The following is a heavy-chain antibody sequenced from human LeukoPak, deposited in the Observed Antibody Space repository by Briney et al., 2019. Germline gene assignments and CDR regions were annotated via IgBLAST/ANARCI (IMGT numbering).Heavy chain of an antibody. CDR2: ISYDGSNK. CDR3: ARDRGTWIQLWEDSFYFDY. Sequence: GGSLRLSCAASGFTFSSYAMHWVRQAPGKGLEWVAVISYDGSNKYNADSVKGRFTISRDNSKNTLYLQMNSLRAEDTAVYYWARDRGTWIQLWEDSFYFDYWGQGTLVTVSS. V-gene: IGHV3-30*04. CDR1: GFTFSSYA. J-gene: IGHJ4*02. D-gene: IGHD5-18*01.